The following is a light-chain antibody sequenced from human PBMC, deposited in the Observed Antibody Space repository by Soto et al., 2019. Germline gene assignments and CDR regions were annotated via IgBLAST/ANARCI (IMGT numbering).Light chain of an antibody. CDR3: CSYAGDKTYV. CDR1: GSDVRTYNL. CDR2: EAS. Sequence: YALTQPASVSGYPGQSITISCTVTGSDVRTYNLVSWYQQHPGKVPKLIIYEASKRPSGVSNRFSGSQPGNTASLTVSGLQAEDEADYYCCSYAGDKTYVFGSGTKVTVL. J-gene: IGLJ1*01. V-gene: IGLV2-23*01.